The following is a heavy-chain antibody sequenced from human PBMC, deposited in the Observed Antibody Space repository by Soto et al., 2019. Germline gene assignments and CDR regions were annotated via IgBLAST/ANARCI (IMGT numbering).Heavy chain of an antibody. CDR2: IIPIFGTA. CDR1: GGTFSRHA. CDR3: ARGWGYDSNDYYYAY. Sequence: QVQLVQSGAEVRKPGSSVKVSCKASGGTFSRHAISWVRQAPGQGLEWMGGIIPIFGTANHAQKFQGRVTIIADESTSTVYMELSSLRSEDTAMYHCARGWGYDSNDYYYAYWGQGTLVIVSS. V-gene: IGHV1-69*01. D-gene: IGHD3-22*01. J-gene: IGHJ4*02.